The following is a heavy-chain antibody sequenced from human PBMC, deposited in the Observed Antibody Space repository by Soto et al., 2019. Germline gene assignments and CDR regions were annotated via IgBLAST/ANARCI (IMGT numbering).Heavy chain of an antibody. D-gene: IGHD6-19*01. V-gene: IGHV1-69*06. CDR3: ARTRYSSGWYVGAGFDY. Sequence: GASVKVSCKASGGTFSSYAISWVRQAPGQGLEWMGGIIPIFGTATYAQKFQGRVTITADKSTSTAYMELSSLRSEDTAVYYCARTRYSSGWYVGAGFDYWGQGTLVTVSS. CDR1: GGTFSSYA. J-gene: IGHJ4*02. CDR2: IIPIFGTA.